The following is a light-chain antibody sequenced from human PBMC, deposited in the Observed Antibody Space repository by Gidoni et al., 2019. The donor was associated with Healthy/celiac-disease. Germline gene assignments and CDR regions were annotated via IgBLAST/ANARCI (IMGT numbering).Light chain of an antibody. V-gene: IGLV2-14*01. CDR3: SSYTSSSTLVV. CDR2: EVS. CDR1: SSDVGGYND. J-gene: IGLJ2*01. Sequence: QSALTQHASVSGSPGQSITISCTGTSSDVGGYNDVSWYQQHPGKAPKLMIYEVSNRPSGVSNRFSGSKSGNTASLTISGLQAEDEADYYCSSYTSSSTLVVFGGGTKLTVL.